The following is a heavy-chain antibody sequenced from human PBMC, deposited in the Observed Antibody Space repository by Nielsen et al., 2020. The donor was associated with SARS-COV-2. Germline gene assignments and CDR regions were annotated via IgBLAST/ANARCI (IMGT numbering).Heavy chain of an antibody. CDR3: ARGIKMRWLQTGTGSGYYYGMDV. J-gene: IGHJ6*02. Sequence: ASVKVSCKASGYTFTGYYMHWVRQAPGQGLEWMGRINPNSGGTNYAQKFQGRVTMTRDTSISTAYMELSRLRSDDTAVYYCARGIKMRWLQTGTGSGYYYGMDVWGQGTTVTVSS. V-gene: IGHV1-2*06. CDR2: INPNSGGT. CDR1: GYTFTGYY. D-gene: IGHD5-24*01.